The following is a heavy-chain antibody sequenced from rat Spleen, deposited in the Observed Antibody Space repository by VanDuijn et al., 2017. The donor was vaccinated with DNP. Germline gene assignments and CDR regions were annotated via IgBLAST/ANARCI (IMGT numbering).Heavy chain of an antibody. Sequence: EVQLVESGGGLVQPGRSLKLSCVASGFTFNNYWMTWIRQVPGKGLEWVASITSSGGTTYSPDSVKGRFTISRDNAKNTLYLQMNSLRSDDTATYYCARDPYPGPYYFDYWGQGVMVTVSS. CDR2: ITSSGGTT. D-gene: IGHD1-4*01. CDR3: ARDPYPGPYYFDY. V-gene: IGHV5-31*01. CDR1: GFTFNNYW. J-gene: IGHJ2*01.